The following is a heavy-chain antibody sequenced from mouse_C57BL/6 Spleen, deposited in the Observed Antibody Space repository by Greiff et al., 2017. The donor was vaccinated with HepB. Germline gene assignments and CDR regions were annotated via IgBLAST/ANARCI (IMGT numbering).Heavy chain of an antibody. CDR2: IDPSDSYT. Sequence: VQLQQSGAELVKPGASVKLSCKASGYTFTSYWMQWVKQRPGQGLEWIGEIDPSDSYTNYNQKFKGKATLTVDTSSSTAYMQLSSLTSEDSAVYYCARNYGRSYPSFDYWGQGTTLTVSS. CDR3: ARNYGRSYPSFDY. J-gene: IGHJ2*01. CDR1: GYTFTSYW. V-gene: IGHV1-50*01. D-gene: IGHD1-1*01.